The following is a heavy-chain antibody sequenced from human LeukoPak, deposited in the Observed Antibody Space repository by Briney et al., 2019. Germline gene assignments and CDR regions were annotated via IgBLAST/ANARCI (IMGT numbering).Heavy chain of an antibody. CDR1: GYTFTGYY. D-gene: IGHD2-15*01. V-gene: IGHV1-2*02. Sequence: ASVKVSCKASGYTFTGYYMHWVRQAPGQGLEWMGWINPNSGGTNYAQKFQGRVTMTRDTSISTAYMELSRLRSDDTAVYYCARGRALGYCSGGSCYPGWYYYYYMDVWGKGTTVTVSS. CDR2: INPNSGGT. J-gene: IGHJ6*03. CDR3: ARGRALGYCSGGSCYPGWYYYYYMDV.